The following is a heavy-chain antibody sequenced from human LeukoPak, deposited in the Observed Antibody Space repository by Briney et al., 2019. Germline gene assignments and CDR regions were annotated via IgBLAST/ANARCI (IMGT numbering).Heavy chain of an antibody. CDR1: GFTFSSYA. CDR2: ISGSGGST. CDR3: ARAQRITIFGVSTEALWYFDL. D-gene: IGHD3-3*01. J-gene: IGHJ2*01. V-gene: IGHV3-23*01. Sequence: GGSLRLSCAASGFTFSSYAMSWVRQAPGKGLEWVSAISGSGGSTYYADSVKGRFTISRDNSKNSLYLQMNSLRAEDTAVYYCARAQRITIFGVSTEALWYFDLWGRGTLVTVSS.